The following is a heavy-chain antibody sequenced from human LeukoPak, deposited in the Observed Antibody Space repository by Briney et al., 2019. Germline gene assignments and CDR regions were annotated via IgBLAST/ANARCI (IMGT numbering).Heavy chain of an antibody. Sequence: GGSLRLSCAASGFTFSSYAMHWVRQAPGKGLEWVAVISYDGSNKYYADSVKGRFTISRDNAKNSLYLQMNSLRAEDTAVYYCASGSRVNWYFDLWGRGTLVTVSS. J-gene: IGHJ2*01. CDR1: GFTFSSYA. D-gene: IGHD4-23*01. CDR2: ISYDGSNK. V-gene: IGHV3-30-3*01. CDR3: ASGSRVNWYFDL.